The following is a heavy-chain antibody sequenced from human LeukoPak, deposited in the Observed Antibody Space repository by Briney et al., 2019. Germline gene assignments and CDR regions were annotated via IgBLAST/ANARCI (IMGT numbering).Heavy chain of an antibody. Sequence: PGGSLRLSCAASGFTFSSYAMSWVRQAPGKGLDWVSSIIGSGGSTYYADSGKGRFTISRDNSKNTLYLQMNRLRAEDTAVYYCAKGLYYASSGYFAYWGQGTLVTVYS. CDR2: IIGSGGST. CDR3: AKGLYYASSGYFAY. CDR1: GFTFSSYA. D-gene: IGHD3-22*01. V-gene: IGHV3-23*01. J-gene: IGHJ4*02.